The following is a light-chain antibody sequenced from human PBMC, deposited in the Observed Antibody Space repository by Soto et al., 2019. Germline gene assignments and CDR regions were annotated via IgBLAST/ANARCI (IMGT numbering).Light chain of an antibody. CDR1: SSDVGSYNL. CDR3: CSYELIATYV. J-gene: IGLJ1*01. CDR2: EGS. Sequence: QSALTQPASVSGSPGQSITISCTGTSSDVGSYNLVSWYQQHPGKAPKLMIYEGSKRPSGVSNRFSGSKSGNTASLTISGLQAEDEGHYYCCSYELIATYVFGTGTKVTVL. V-gene: IGLV2-23*01.